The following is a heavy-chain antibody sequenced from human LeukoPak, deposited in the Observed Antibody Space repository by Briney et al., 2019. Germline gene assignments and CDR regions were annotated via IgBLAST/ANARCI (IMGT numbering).Heavy chain of an antibody. CDR3: ARSPGIGCCSSTSCTGAFDI. CDR1: GFTFSSYS. D-gene: IGHD2-2*01. CDR2: ISSSSSYI. Sequence: PGGSLRLSCAASGFTFSSYSMNWVRQAPGKGLEWVSSISSSSSYIYYADSVKGRFTISRDNAKNSLYLQMNSLRAEDTAVYYCARSPGIGCCSSTSCTGAFDIWGQGTMVTVSS. V-gene: IGHV3-21*01. J-gene: IGHJ3*02.